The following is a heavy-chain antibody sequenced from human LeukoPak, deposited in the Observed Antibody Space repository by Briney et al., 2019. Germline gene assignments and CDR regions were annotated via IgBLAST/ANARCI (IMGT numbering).Heavy chain of an antibody. CDR1: GFTYSDYA. CDR2: MSGSGGTT. J-gene: IGHJ4*02. CDR3: AKVHGYSYGYFDY. V-gene: IGHV3-23*01. D-gene: IGHD5-18*01. Sequence: GGSLRLSCAASGFTYSDYAMSWVRQAPGKGLKWVSIMSGSGGTTYYARSVKGRFTISRDNAKNSLYLQMNSLRAEDTALYYCAKVHGYSYGYFDYWGQGTLVTVSS.